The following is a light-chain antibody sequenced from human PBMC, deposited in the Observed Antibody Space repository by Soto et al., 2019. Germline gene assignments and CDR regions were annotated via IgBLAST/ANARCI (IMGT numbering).Light chain of an antibody. Sequence: DIQMTQSPSSLSASIGDRVTITCRTSQSIVNYLNWYQQKPGQDPKLLIYATSNLQTGVPSRFGGGGSATYFTLTISDLQPEDFATYYCQHSFSFGPGTTVDIK. CDR3: QHSFS. CDR2: ATS. CDR1: QSIVNY. V-gene: IGKV1-39*01. J-gene: IGKJ3*01.